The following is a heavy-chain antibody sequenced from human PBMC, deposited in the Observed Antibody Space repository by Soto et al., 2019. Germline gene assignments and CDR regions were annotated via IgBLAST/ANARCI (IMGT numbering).Heavy chain of an antibody. V-gene: IGHV4-30-2*01. Sequence: SETLSLTCAVSGGSISSGGYSWSWIRQPPGKGLEWIGYIYHSGSTYYNPSLKSRVTISVDTSKNQVSLKLSSVTAADTAVYYCARKYCSGGSCYSWSSWFDPWGQGTLVTVSS. CDR2: IYHSGST. J-gene: IGHJ5*02. D-gene: IGHD2-15*01. CDR1: GGSISSGGYS. CDR3: ARKYCSGGSCYSWSSWFDP.